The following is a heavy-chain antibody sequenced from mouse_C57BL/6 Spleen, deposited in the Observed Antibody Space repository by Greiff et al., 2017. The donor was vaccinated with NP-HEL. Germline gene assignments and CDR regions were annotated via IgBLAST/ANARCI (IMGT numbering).Heavy chain of an antibody. J-gene: IGHJ4*01. CDR2: IHPNSGST. Sequence: QVQLKESGAELVKPGASVKLSCKASGYTFTSYWMHWVKQRPGQGLEWIGMIHPNSGSTNYNEKFKSKATLTVDKSSSTAYMQLSSLTSEDSAVYYCARGATVVATGAMDYWGQGTSVTVSS. CDR3: ARGATVVATGAMDY. D-gene: IGHD1-1*01. V-gene: IGHV1-64*01. CDR1: GYTFTSYW.